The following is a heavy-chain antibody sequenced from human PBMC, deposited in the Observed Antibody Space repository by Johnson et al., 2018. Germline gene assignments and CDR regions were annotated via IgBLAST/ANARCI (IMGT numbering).Heavy chain of an antibody. D-gene: IGHD2-21*02. CDR3: AKGRFVTAILVHYYYYGMDV. Sequence: QVQLVQSGGGVVQPGRSLRLSCAASGFTFSSYGMHWVRQAPGKGLEWVAVISYDGSNKYYADSVKGRFTISRDNSKNTLYLQMNSLRAEDTAVYYCAKGRFVTAILVHYYYYGMDVWGQGTTVTVSS. CDR2: ISYDGSNK. CDR1: GFTFSSYG. J-gene: IGHJ6*02. V-gene: IGHV3-30*18.